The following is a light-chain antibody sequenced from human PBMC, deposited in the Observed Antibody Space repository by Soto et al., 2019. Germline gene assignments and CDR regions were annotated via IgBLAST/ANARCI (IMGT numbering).Light chain of an antibody. CDR1: SSDVGGYNY. V-gene: IGLV2-8*01. Sequence: QSALTQPASVSGSPGQSITISCTGTSSDVGGYNYVSWYQQHPGKAPKLMIYEVSNRPSGVPDRFPGSKSDNTASLTASGLQAEDEADYYCSSYAGNNNFVVFGGGTKLTVL. CDR3: SSYAGNNNFVV. J-gene: IGLJ2*01. CDR2: EVS.